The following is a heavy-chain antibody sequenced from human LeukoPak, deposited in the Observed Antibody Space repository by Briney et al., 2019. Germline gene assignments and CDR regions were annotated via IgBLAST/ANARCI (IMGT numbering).Heavy chain of an antibody. CDR1: DFTVSSNS. D-gene: IGHD1-26*01. J-gene: IGHJ4*02. CDR3: ATESYGAT. CDR2: TYSSGST. V-gene: IGHV3-53*01. Sequence: GGSLRLSCAASDFTVSSNSMSSGRQAPGKGLEWVSVTYSSGSTHYADSVKGRFTISRDSSKNTLYLQMNSLRAEDTAVYYCATESYGATWGQGTLVTVSS.